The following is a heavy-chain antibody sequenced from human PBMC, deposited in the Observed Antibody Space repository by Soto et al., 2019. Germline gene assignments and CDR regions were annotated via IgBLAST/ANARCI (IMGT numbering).Heavy chain of an antibody. CDR3: ARPMNSIAGFFDY. D-gene: IGHD6-6*01. CDR2: IWYDGSNK. Sequence: QVQLVESGGGVVQPGRSLRLSCAASGFTFSRYGMHWVRQAPGKGLEWVAVIWYDGSNKYYADSVKGRFTISRDNSKNTLNLQMNSLRAEDTAVYYCARPMNSIAGFFDYWGQGTLVTVSS. J-gene: IGHJ4*02. V-gene: IGHV3-33*01. CDR1: GFTFSRYG.